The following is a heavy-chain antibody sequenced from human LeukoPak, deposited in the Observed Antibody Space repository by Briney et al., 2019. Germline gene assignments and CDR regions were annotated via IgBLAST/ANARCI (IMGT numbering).Heavy chain of an antibody. J-gene: IGHJ4*02. CDR3: ARAASGYYSPFDY. V-gene: IGHV4-59*01. CDR1: GDSISSYY. D-gene: IGHD3-22*01. Sequence: KPSETLSLTCTVSGDSISSYYWSWIRQPPGKGLEWFGYIYYSGSTNYNPSLKSRVTISVDASKNQFSLKLSSVTAADTAVYYCARAASGYYSPFDYWGQGTLVTVSS. CDR2: IYYSGST.